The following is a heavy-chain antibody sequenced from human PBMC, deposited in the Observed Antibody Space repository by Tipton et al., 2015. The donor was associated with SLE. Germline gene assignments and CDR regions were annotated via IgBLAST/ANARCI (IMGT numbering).Heavy chain of an antibody. Sequence: SLRLSCATSGFTFSSYEMIWVRQAPGKGLEWVSSITSAGAIYYADSVKDRFTISRDNGKNTLYLQMDSLRAEDTAVYYCAAGRELINWFDPWGQGTLVTVSS. CDR1: GFTFSSYE. J-gene: IGHJ5*02. D-gene: IGHD1-7*01. CDR2: ITSAGAI. CDR3: AAGRELINWFDP. V-gene: IGHV3-48*03.